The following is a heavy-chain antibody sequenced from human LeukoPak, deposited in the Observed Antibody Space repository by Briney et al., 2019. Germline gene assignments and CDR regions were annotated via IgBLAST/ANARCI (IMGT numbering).Heavy chain of an antibody. CDR3: ARQGDDSSGYYYGHDAFDI. J-gene: IGHJ3*02. Sequence: ASVKVSCKASGYTFTNYDINWVRQATGQGLEWMGWMNPNNGNAGYAQKFQDKVTMTRDTSISTAYMELSSLRSEDTAMYYCARQGDDSSGYYYGHDAFDIWGQGTMVTVSS. D-gene: IGHD3-22*01. CDR2: MNPNNGNA. CDR1: GYTFTNYD. V-gene: IGHV1-8*01.